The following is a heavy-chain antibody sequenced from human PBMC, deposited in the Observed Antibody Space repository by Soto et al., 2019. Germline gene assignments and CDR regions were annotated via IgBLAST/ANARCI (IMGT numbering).Heavy chain of an antibody. CDR3: GGVGFRGGSCFSFFSVMDV. J-gene: IGHJ6*02. CDR2: IIPIFGTA. V-gene: IGHV1-69*12. Sequence: QVQLVQSGAEVKKPGSSVKVSCKASGGTFSSYAISWVRQAPGQGLEWMGGIIPIFGTANYAQKFQGRVTTTADESTSKAGLALVSLRSMSTAVSYCGGVGFRGGSCFSFFSVMDVWGQGATVTVSS. CDR1: GGTFSSYA. D-gene: IGHD2-15*01.